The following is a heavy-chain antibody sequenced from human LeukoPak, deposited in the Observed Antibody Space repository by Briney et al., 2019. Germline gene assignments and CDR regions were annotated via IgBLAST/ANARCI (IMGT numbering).Heavy chain of an antibody. CDR2: IYYSGST. D-gene: IGHD3-10*01. CDR3: ARRDTDGGSGSYYQPWYNWFDP. J-gene: IGHJ5*02. V-gene: IGHV4-39*01. Sequence: PSQTLSLTCTVSGGSISSSSYYWGWIRQPPGKGLEWIGSIYYSGSTYYNPSLKSRVTISVDTSKNQFSLKLSSVTAADTAVYYCARRDTDGGSGSYYQPWYNWFDPWGQGTLVTVSS. CDR1: GGSISSSSYY.